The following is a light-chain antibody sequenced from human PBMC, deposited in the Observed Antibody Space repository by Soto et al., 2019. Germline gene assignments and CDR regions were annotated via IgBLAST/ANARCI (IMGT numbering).Light chain of an antibody. J-gene: IGKJ3*01. V-gene: IGKV3D-15*01. CDR1: QNVRSN. Sequence: EIXMTQSPATLSVSLGERATLFCRASQNVRSNLAWYQQKPGQAPRLLIHGASSRATGIPDRFSGSGFGTEFTLTINSLQSEDFAVYYCQQYNNWPPVFTFGPGTKVEI. CDR2: GAS. CDR3: QQYNNWPPVFT.